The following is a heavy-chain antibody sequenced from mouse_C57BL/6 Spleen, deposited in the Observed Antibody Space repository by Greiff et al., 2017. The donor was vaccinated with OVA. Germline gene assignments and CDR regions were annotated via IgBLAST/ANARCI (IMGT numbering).Heavy chain of an antibody. CDR3: TTGGNYGAY. CDR1: GFNIKDDY. J-gene: IGHJ3*01. CDR2: IDPENGDT. Sequence: EVQGVESGAELVRPGASVKLSCTASGFNIKDDYMHWVKQRPEQGLEWIGWIDPENGDTEYASKFQGKATITADTSSNTAYLQLSSLTSEDTAVYYCTTGGNYGAYWGQGTLVTVSA. V-gene: IGHV14-4*01. D-gene: IGHD2-1*01.